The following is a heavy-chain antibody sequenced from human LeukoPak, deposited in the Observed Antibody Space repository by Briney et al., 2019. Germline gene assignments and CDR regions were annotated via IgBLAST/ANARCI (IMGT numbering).Heavy chain of an antibody. D-gene: IGHD3-10*01. CDR2: IYYSGST. CDR3: AREYSSGSYVY. V-gene: IGHV4-59*01. Sequence: SETLSLTCTVSGGSISSYYWSWIRQPPGKGLEWIGYIYYSGSTNYNPSLKSRVTISVDTSKNQFPLKLSSVTAADTAVYYCAREYSSGSYVYWGQGTLVTVSS. J-gene: IGHJ4*02. CDR1: GGSISSYY.